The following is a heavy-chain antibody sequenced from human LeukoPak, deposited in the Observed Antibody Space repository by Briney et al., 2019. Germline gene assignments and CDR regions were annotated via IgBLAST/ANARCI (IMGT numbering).Heavy chain of an antibody. D-gene: IGHD3-10*01. J-gene: IGHJ4*02. Sequence: GGSLRLSCAASGFTFSTYAMRWVRQASGKGLEWVSSISGSDGSTYYADSVKGRFTISRDNSKNTLYLQMNSLRAEDTAVYYCAKGESHPKYYFDYWGQGTLVTVSS. CDR3: AKGESHPKYYFDY. CDR1: GFTFSTYA. V-gene: IGHV3-23*01. CDR2: ISGSDGST.